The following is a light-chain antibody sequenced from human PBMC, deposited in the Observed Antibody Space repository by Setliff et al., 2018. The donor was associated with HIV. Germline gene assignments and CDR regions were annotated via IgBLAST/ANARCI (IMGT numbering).Light chain of an antibody. J-gene: IGLJ2*01. Sequence: QSALAQAASVSGSPGQSITIFCIGTSSDIGVYEYVSWYQQHPGEAPKLIIYEVTNRPSGVSNRFSGSKPGNTASLTISGLQAEDEADYYCSSYRRTNTWVFGGGTKVTVL. CDR1: SSDIGVYEY. CDR3: SSYRRTNTWV. CDR2: EVT. V-gene: IGLV2-14*01.